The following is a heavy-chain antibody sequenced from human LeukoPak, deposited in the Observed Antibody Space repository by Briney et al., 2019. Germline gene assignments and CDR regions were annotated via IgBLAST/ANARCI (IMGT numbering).Heavy chain of an antibody. CDR1: AFTFSSYT. D-gene: IGHD1-26*01. CDR2: ISGSSSSI. Sequence: QPGGSLRLSCAASAFTFSSYTMNWVRQAPGKGLEGVSYISGSSSSIYYVGAVRGRFTISRDNAKNSLFLQMSSLRDEDTALYYCARARYSGNYYGAFDIWGQGTLVTVSS. CDR3: ARARYSGNYYGAFDI. V-gene: IGHV3-48*02. J-gene: IGHJ3*02.